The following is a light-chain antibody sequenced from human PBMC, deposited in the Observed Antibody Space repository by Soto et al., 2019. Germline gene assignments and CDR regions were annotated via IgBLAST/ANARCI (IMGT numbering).Light chain of an antibody. Sequence: EIVLTQSPATLSLSPWEIGTLSCRASQSVSSYLAWYQQKPGQAPRLLIYDASNRATGIPARFSGSGSGTDFTLTISSLEPQDFAVYYCQQRSNRPPTFGGGTKVDIK. CDR3: QQRSNRPPT. V-gene: IGKV3-11*01. CDR2: DAS. J-gene: IGKJ4*01. CDR1: QSVSSY.